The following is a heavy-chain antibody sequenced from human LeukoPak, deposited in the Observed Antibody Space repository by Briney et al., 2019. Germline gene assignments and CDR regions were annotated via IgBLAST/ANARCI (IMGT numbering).Heavy chain of an antibody. CDR2: ISSGGSTI. Sequence: PGGSLRLSCAASEFTFSSYEMNWVRQAPGKGLEWGSFISSGGSTIYYADSVKGRFTISRDNAKNSLYLQMNSLRAEDTAVYYCARDAHYRPRYYFDYWGQGTLVTVSS. V-gene: IGHV3-48*03. CDR1: EFTFSSYE. D-gene: IGHD4/OR15-4a*01. CDR3: ARDAHYRPRYYFDY. J-gene: IGHJ4*02.